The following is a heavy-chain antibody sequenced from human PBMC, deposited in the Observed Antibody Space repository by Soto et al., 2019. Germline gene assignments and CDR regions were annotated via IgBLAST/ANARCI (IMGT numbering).Heavy chain of an antibody. V-gene: IGHV4-34*01. Sequence: QVQLQQWGAGLLKPSETLSLTCAVYGGSFSGYYWSWIRQPPGKGLEWIGEINHSGSTNYNPSLKSRVNISVDTSKTQFSLKLSSVTAADTAVYYCARGYLTSNWFDPWGQGTLVTVSS. CDR1: GGSFSGYY. J-gene: IGHJ5*02. CDR2: INHSGST. CDR3: ARGYLTSNWFDP. D-gene: IGHD2-2*01.